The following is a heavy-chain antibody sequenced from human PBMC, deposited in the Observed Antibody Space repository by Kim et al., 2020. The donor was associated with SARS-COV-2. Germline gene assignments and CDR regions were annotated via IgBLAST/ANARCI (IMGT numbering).Heavy chain of an antibody. CDR3: TGDDYLWGTYRP. V-gene: IGHV3-15*01. D-gene: IGHD3-16*02. CDR2: VKSKTDGGTT. CDR1: GFTFRNAW. J-gene: IGHJ4*02. Sequence: GGSLRLSCAASGFTFRNAWMSWVRQAPGKGLEWVGHVKSKTDGGTTDYAAPVKGRFTISRDDSQNTLYLQMTSLKTEDTAVYFCTGDDYLWGTYRPWGQGTLVTVSS.